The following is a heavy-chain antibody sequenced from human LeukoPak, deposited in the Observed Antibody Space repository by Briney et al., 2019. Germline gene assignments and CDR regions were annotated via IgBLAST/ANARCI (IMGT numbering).Heavy chain of an antibody. V-gene: IGHV1-69*04. CDR3: ARERWELLRGDYYYYGMDV. CDR1: GGTFSSYA. CDR2: IIPILGIA. Sequence: VASVKVSCKASGGTFSSYAISWVRQAPGQGLEWMGRIIPILGIANYAQKFQGRVTITADKYTSTAYMELSSLRSEDTAVYYCARERWELLRGDYYYYGMDVWGQGTTVTVSS. J-gene: IGHJ6*02. D-gene: IGHD1-26*01.